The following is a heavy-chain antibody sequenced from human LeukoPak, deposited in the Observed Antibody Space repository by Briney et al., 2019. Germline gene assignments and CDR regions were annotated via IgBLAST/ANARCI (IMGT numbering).Heavy chain of an antibody. CDR2: IYAYGSP. CDR1: GGSMSTYY. Sequence: SETLSLTCSVSGGSMSTYYWSWIRQPAGEGLEWIVRIYAYGSPNYNPSLKSRVTMSGDQSKKQFFLRLSSVTAADTAVYYCARGNDLGARSYFFDSWGQGTLVTVSS. V-gene: IGHV4-4*07. J-gene: IGHJ4*02. CDR3: ARGNDLGARSYFFDS. D-gene: IGHD3-3*01.